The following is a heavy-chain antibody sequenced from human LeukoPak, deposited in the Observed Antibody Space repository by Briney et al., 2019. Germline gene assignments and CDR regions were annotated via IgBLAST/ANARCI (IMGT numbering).Heavy chain of an antibody. CDR3: ARAPSDIVAINIDY. Sequence: SETLSLTCTVSGGSISSYYWSWLRQPPGKGLECIGYIYYTGSTNYNPSLKSRVTISVDTSKNQFSLNLSSVTAADTAVYYCARAPSDIVAINIDYWGQGTLVTVSS. D-gene: IGHD5-12*01. CDR2: IYYTGST. CDR1: GGSISSYY. V-gene: IGHV4-59*01. J-gene: IGHJ4*02.